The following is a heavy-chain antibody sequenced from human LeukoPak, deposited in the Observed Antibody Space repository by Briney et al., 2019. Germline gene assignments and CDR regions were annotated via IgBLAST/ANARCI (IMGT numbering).Heavy chain of an antibody. V-gene: IGHV3-23*01. Sequence: GGSLRLSCAASGFAFLNYGMSWVRQAPGKGLEWVSAISGSGVTTYYAGSVKGRFTISRDNSKNTLYLQMNSLRAEDTALYYCAKDRAFGQFLWGNDYWGQGTLVTVSS. CDR3: AKDRAFGQFLWGNDY. CDR2: ISGSGVTT. CDR1: GFAFLNYG. J-gene: IGHJ4*02. D-gene: IGHD3-10*01.